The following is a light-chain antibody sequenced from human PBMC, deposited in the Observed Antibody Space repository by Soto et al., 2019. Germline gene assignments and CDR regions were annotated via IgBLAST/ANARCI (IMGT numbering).Light chain of an antibody. CDR3: TSWTTSTTMK. Sequence: QSVLKRAASGSGSHGQASTITCTGTSSDVGAYNYVSCYQQHPGKAPKLMIYDVTIRPSGVSNRFSGSKSGNTASLTISGLQAEDEADYYCTSWTTSTTMKFGGGTKVPVL. V-gene: IGLV2-14*01. CDR1: SSDVGAYNY. CDR2: DVT. J-gene: IGLJ2*01.